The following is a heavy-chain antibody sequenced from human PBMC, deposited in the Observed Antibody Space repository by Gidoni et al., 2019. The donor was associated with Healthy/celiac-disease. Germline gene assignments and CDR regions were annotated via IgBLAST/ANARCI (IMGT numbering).Heavy chain of an antibody. D-gene: IGHD2-2*01. CDR1: GYTFTSYA. V-gene: IGHV7-4-1*02. Sequence: QVQLVQSGSELKKPGASVKVSCKASGYTFTSYAMNWVRQAPGQGLEWMGWINTNTGNPTYAQGFTGRFFFSLDTSVSTAYLQISSLKAEDTAVYYCARGKSLVVPAATSYYYYYGMDVWGQGTTVTVSS. CDR2: INTNTGNP. J-gene: IGHJ6*02. CDR3: ARGKSLVVPAATSYYYYYGMDV.